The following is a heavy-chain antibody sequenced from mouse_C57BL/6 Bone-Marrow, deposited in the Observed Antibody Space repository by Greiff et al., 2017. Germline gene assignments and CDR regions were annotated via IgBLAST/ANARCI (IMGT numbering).Heavy chain of an antibody. D-gene: IGHD3-2*02. Sequence: VQLQQSGPELVKPGASVKISCKASGYSFTDSNMNWVKQSNGKSLEWIGVINPNYGTTSYNQKLKGKATLTVDQSSSTAYMQLNSLTSEDSAVXCCARDGDSSGWFAYWGQGTLVTVSA. J-gene: IGHJ3*01. V-gene: IGHV1-39*01. CDR2: INPNYGTT. CDR3: ARDGDSSGWFAY. CDR1: GYSFTDSN.